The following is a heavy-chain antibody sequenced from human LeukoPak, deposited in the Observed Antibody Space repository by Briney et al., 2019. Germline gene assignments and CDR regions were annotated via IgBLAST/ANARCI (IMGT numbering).Heavy chain of an antibody. D-gene: IGHD6-13*01. CDR2: INHSGST. CDR1: GGSFSGYY. CDR3: ARGHWQGGIAAAARTRYFQH. J-gene: IGHJ1*01. Sequence: SETLSLTCAVYGGSFSGYYWSWIRQPPGKGLEWIGEINHSGSTNYNPSLKSRVTISVDTSKNQFSLKLSSVTAADTAVYYCARGHWQGGIAAAARTRYFQHWGQCTLVTVSS. V-gene: IGHV4-34*01.